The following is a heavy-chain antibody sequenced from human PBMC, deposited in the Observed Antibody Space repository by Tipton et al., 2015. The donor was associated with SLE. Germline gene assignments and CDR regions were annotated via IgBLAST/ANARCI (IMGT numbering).Heavy chain of an antibody. J-gene: IGHJ4*02. CDR2: IDPSDSYT. Sequence: SWVRQMPGKGLEWMGRIDPSDSYTNYSPSFQGHVTISADKSISTAYLQWSSLKASDTAMYYCARVDGSSWDGVYWGQGTLVTVSS. CDR3: ARVDGSSWDGVY. V-gene: IGHV5-10-1*01. D-gene: IGHD6-13*01.